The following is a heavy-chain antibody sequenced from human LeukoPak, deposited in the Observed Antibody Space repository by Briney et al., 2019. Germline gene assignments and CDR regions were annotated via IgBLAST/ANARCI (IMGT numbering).Heavy chain of an antibody. D-gene: IGHD3-3*01. V-gene: IGHV4-38-2*02. Sequence: SETLSLTCTVSGYSTSNGYYWGWIRQPPGKGLEWVGSISHRGSTYYNPSLRSRITISLDRSKQKFSLKLTSVTAADTAVYFCARGAEYYAIWRGYAGYSDYWGQGISVTVSS. CDR2: ISHRGST. CDR1: GYSTSNGYY. J-gene: IGHJ4*02. CDR3: ARGAEYYAIWRGYAGYSDY.